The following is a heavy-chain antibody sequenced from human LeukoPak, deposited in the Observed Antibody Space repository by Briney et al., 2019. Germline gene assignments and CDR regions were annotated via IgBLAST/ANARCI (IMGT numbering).Heavy chain of an antibody. D-gene: IGHD3-10*01. CDR1: GFTFSSYG. J-gene: IGHJ4*02. CDR2: ISSSSSYI. CDR3: ARDQKLLWFGEPPFDY. V-gene: IGHV3-21*01. Sequence: GGSLRLSCAASGFTFSSYGMNWVRQAPGKGLEWVSSISSSSSYIYYADSVKGRFTISRDNAKNSLYLQMNSLRAEDTAVYYCARDQKLLWFGEPPFDYWGQGTLVTVSS.